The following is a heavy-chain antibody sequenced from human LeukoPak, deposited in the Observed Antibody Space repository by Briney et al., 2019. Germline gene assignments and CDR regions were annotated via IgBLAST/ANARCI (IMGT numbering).Heavy chain of an antibody. CDR1: GGSISSYY. D-gene: IGHD6-13*01. Sequence: SETLSLTCTVSGGSISSYYWSWIRQPAGKGLEWIGRIYTSGNTNYNPSLKSRVTMSLDTSKNQFSLKLHSVTAADTAVYYCARSAVAGTVGYYYYYMDVWDKETTVTVSS. J-gene: IGHJ6*03. V-gene: IGHV4-4*07. CDR2: IYTSGNT. CDR3: ARSAVAGTVGYYYYYMDV.